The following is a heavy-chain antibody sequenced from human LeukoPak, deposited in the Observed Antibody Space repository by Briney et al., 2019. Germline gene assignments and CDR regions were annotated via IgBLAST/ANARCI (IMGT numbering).Heavy chain of an antibody. CDR3: SRGGLIVDNPGRPFDY. CDR2: INPSGVST. D-gene: IGHD2/OR15-2a*01. J-gene: IGHJ4*02. CDR1: GYIFTRYY. Sequence: ASVKVSCKTSGYIFTRYYMHWVRQAPGQGLEWMGIINPSGVSTSYAQKFQGRATMTRDTSTSAAYMELSSLSSEDTAVYYCSRGGLIVDNPGRPFDYWGQGTLVTVSS. V-gene: IGHV1-46*01.